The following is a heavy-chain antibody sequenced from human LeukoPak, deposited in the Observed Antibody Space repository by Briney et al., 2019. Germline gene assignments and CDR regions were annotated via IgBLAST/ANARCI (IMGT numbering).Heavy chain of an antibody. CDR1: GYTFTSYG. CDR3: ASGEYSYGNDY. V-gene: IGHV1-18*01. CDR2: ISAYNGNT. D-gene: IGHD5-18*01. J-gene: IGHJ4*02. Sequence: ASVKGSCKASGYTFTSYGISWVRQAPGQGLEWMGWISAYNGNTNYTQKLQGRVTMTTDTSTSTAYMELRSLRSDDTAVYYCASGEYSYGNDYRGQGTLVTVSS.